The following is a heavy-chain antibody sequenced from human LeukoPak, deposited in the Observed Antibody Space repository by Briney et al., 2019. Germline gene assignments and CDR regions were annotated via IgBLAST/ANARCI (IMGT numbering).Heavy chain of an antibody. Sequence: GASVKVSCKASGGTFSSYAISWVRQAPGQGLEWMGGIIPIFGTANYAQKFQGRVTITADESTSTAYMELSSLRSEDTAVYCCARGDSSSPGWFDPWGQGTLVTVSS. CDR1: GGTFSSYA. D-gene: IGHD6-6*01. CDR3: ARGDSSSPGWFDP. V-gene: IGHV1-69*13. CDR2: IIPIFGTA. J-gene: IGHJ5*02.